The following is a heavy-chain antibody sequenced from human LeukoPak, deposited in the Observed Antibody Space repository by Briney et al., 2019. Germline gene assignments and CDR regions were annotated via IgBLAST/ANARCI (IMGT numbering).Heavy chain of an antibody. CDR3: ARSSDQQLASAYYYYGMDV. J-gene: IGHJ6*02. Sequence: SVKVSCKASGGTFNSYAISWVRQAPGQGLEWMGGIIPIFGTANYAQKFQGRVTITADESTSTAYMELSSLRSEDTAVYYCARSSDQQLASAYYYYGMDVWGQGTTVTVSS. CDR1: GGTFNSYA. CDR2: IIPIFGTA. V-gene: IGHV1-69*13. D-gene: IGHD6-13*01.